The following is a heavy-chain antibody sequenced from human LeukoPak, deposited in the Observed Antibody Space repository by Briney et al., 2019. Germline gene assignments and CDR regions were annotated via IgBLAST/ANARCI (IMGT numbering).Heavy chain of an antibody. V-gene: IGHV1-58*01. Sequence: ASVKVSCKASGCTFASTAVQWVRQARGQRLEWVGWIVVGSGNTNYAQKFQERVTITRDMSTSTAYMELSSLRSEDTAVYYCAAGEDIVIVPAATDWFDPWGQGTLVTVSS. J-gene: IGHJ5*02. CDR1: GCTFASTA. CDR3: AAGEDIVIVPAATDWFDP. CDR2: IVVGSGNT. D-gene: IGHD2-2*01.